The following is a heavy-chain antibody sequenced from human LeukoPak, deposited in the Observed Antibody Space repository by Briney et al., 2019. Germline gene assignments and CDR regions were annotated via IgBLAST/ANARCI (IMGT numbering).Heavy chain of an antibody. J-gene: IGHJ6*03. CDR1: GGTFSSYA. Sequence: SVKVSCKASGGTFSSYAISWVRQAPGQGLEWMGGIIPIFGTANYAQKFQGRVTITTDESTSTAYMELSSLRSEDTAVYYCAVVAARLYYYYMDVWGKGTTVTVSS. V-gene: IGHV1-69*05. CDR3: AVVAARLYYYYMDV. CDR2: IIPIFGTA. D-gene: IGHD6-6*01.